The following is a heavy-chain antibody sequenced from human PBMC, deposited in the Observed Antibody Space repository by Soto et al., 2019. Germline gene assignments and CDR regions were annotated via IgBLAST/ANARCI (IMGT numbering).Heavy chain of an antibody. Sequence: EVQLLESGGGLVQPGGSLRLSCAASGFTFSSYAMSWVRQAPGKGLEWVSAISGSGGSTYYADSVKGRFTISRDSSKNTLYLQMNSLRAEDTAVYYCAKDRRGGSHLNSEFDYLGQGTLVTVSS. D-gene: IGHD2-15*01. CDR3: AKDRRGGSHLNSEFDY. J-gene: IGHJ4*02. CDR2: ISGSGGST. CDR1: GFTFSSYA. V-gene: IGHV3-23*01.